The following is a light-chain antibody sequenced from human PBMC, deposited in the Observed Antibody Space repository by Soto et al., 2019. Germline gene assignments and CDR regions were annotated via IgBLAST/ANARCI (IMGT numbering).Light chain of an antibody. V-gene: IGKV1-5*01. CDR2: AAS. Sequence: IQLTPSPPTLLVAVGDRVTTTCRASQSISSWLAWYQQKPGKAPKLLIYAASSLESGVPSRFSGSGSGTDFTLTISSLQPEDFATYYCQQYNSYSRTFGQGTTGDTK. CDR1: QSISSW. J-gene: IGKJ1*01. CDR3: QQYNSYSRT.